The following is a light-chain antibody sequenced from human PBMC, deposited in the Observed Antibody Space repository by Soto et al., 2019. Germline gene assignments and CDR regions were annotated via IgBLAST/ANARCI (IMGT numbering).Light chain of an antibody. J-gene: IGKJ2*01. CDR1: QSIYSS. Sequence: DIQMTQYPSTLSASVGDRVTITCRASQSIYSSLNWYHQKPGKAPKLLIYAASNLQSGVPSRFSGSGSGTEFTLIISSLQPEDFATYYCQQNDSSPYTFGQGTKLEI. CDR3: QQNDSSPYT. V-gene: IGKV1-39*01. CDR2: AAS.